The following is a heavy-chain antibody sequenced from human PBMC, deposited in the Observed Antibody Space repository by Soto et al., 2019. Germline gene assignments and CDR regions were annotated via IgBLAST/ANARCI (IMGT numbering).Heavy chain of an antibody. J-gene: IGHJ4*02. CDR1: GGSISSYY. CDR3: ARRYGASFDY. CDR2: IYYSGST. Sequence: SETLSLTCTVSGGSISSYYWTWIRQPPGKGLEWIGYIYYSGSTNYNPSLKSRVTISVDTSKNQFSLKLSSVTAADTAVYYCARRYGASFDYWGQGTLVTVSS. V-gene: IGHV4-59*01. D-gene: IGHD4-17*01.